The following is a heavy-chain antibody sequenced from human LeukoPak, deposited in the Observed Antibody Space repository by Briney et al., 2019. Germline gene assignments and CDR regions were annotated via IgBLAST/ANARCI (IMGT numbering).Heavy chain of an antibody. J-gene: IGHJ4*02. CDR1: GFTFDDYA. Sequence: GGSLRLSCAASGFTFDDYAMHWVRQAPGKGLEWVSGISWNSGSIGYADSVKGRFTISRDNAKNSLYLQMNSLRAEDTAVYYCARAGPYYGDPFDYWGQGTLVTVSS. V-gene: IGHV3-9*01. CDR3: ARAGPYYGDPFDY. D-gene: IGHD4-17*01. CDR2: ISWNSGSI.